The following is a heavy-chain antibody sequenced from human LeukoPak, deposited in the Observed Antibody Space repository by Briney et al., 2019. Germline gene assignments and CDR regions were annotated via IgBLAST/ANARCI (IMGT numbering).Heavy chain of an antibody. Sequence: GGSLRLSCTASGLTFSTSGFNWVRQAPRKGLEWVASIGPTGSDRYHADSIRGRFTISRDNANNFLYLQMNSLRAEDTAVYYCATETNGRHYDYWGQGTLLTVSS. CDR2: IGPTGSDR. CDR3: ATETNGRHYDY. V-gene: IGHV3-21*06. D-gene: IGHD1-14*01. J-gene: IGHJ4*02. CDR1: GLTFSTSG.